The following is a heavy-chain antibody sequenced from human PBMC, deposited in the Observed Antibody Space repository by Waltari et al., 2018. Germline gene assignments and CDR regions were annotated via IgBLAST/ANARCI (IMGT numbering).Heavy chain of an antibody. Sequence: QEQLQQWGAGLLKPSETLSLTCAVYGGSFSGYYWSWIRKPPGKGLEWIGEINHSGSTNYNPSLKSRVTISVDTSKNQFSLKLSSVTAADTAVYYCARVGPKEGRGVPLSWFDPWGQGTLVTVSS. V-gene: IGHV4-34*01. CDR3: ARVGPKEGRGVPLSWFDP. CDR2: INHSGST. D-gene: IGHD3-10*01. CDR1: GGSFSGYY. J-gene: IGHJ5*02.